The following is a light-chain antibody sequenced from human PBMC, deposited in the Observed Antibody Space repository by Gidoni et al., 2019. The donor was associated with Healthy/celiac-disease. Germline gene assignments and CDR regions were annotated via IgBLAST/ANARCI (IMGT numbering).Light chain of an antibody. CDR1: QSVSSN. V-gene: IGKV3-15*01. J-gene: IGKJ4*01. Sequence: EIVMTQSPATLSVSPGERATLSCRASQSVSSNLAWYQQKPGQAPRLLIYGASTRATGIPARFSGSVSGTEFTLTISSLQSEDFAVYYCQQYNNWPPRATFGGGTKVEIK. CDR3: QQYNNWPPRAT. CDR2: GAS.